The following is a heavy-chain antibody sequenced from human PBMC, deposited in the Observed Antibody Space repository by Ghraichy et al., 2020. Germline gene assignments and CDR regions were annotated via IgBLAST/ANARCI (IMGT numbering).Heavy chain of an antibody. CDR2: INNSSSYI. CDR1: GFTFSSYD. V-gene: IGHV3-48*02. J-gene: IGHJ4*02. D-gene: IGHD2-21*02. CDR3: ARDKSTYCGGDCPQFFDY. Sequence: GGSLRLSCAASGFTFSSYDMSWVRQAPGKGLEWVSYINNSSSYIFYADSVKGRFTISRDNAKDSLYLQMNSLRDEDTAVYYCARDKSTYCGGDCPQFFDYWGQGTLVTVSS.